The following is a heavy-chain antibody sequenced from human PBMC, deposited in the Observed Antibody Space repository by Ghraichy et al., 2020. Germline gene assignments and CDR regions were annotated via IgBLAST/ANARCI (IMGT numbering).Heavy chain of an antibody. CDR2: ISGSGTTI. J-gene: IGHJ6*02. CDR1: GFIFSSYE. CDR3: ARDNTIFGSNYRPDFRQSGMDV. V-gene: IGHV3-48*03. Sequence: GGSLRLSCAASGFIFSSYEMNWVRQAPGKGLEWVSDISGSGTTIYYADSVKGRFSISRDNTENSLYLQMNSLRAEDTAVYFCARDNTIFGSNYRPDFRQSGMDVWGQGTTVAVSS. D-gene: IGHD3-3*01.